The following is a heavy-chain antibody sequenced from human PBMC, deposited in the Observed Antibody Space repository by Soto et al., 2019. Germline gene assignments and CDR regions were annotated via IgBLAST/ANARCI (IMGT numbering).Heavy chain of an antibody. CDR3: ARDFNYMDV. V-gene: IGHV4-59*01. J-gene: IGHJ6*03. CDR2: IYYSGST. CDR1: GGSISSYY. Sequence: SETLSLTCTVSGGSISSYYWSWIRQPPGKGLEWIGYIYYSGSTNYNPSPKSRVTISVDTSKNQFSLKLSSVTAADTAVYYCARDFNYMDVWGKGTTVTVSS.